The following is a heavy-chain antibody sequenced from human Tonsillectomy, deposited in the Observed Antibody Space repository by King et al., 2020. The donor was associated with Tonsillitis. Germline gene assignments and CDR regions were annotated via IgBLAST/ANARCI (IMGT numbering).Heavy chain of an antibody. Sequence: QLVQSGTEVKKPGASVKVSCKASGYSFNSHGISWVRQAPGQGLEWMGWISTYNGDTNYAQKFQGRVTMTTDTSTSTAYMDLRSLRSDDTAVYYCARMELPSLSDYYLDYWGQGTLVTVSS. J-gene: IGHJ4*02. V-gene: IGHV1-18*01. CDR1: GYSFNSHG. D-gene: IGHD2/OR15-2a*01. CDR2: ISTYNGDT. CDR3: ARMELPSLSDYYLDY.